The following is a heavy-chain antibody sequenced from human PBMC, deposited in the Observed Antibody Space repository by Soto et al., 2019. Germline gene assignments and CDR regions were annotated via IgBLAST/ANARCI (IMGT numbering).Heavy chain of an antibody. CDR3: ARERSFGDTIGSAFDS. CDR1: GFTFNNYG. J-gene: IGHJ4*02. CDR2: IWYDASHK. D-gene: IGHD3-16*01. Sequence: QVRVVESGGGVVQPGTSLRLSCAASGFTFNNYGMHWVRQAPGKGLEWVAVIWYDASHKYYADSVKGRFTISRVNSKNTSYLQMSSLRSEDTAVYYCARERSFGDTIGSAFDSCGQVTLVTLSS. V-gene: IGHV3-33*01.